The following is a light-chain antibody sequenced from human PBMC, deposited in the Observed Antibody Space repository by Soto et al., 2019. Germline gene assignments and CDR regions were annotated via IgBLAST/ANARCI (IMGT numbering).Light chain of an antibody. J-gene: IGKJ3*01. CDR3: HQYSRSPT. Sequence: TQSPLIVSLSPGDIATLSCMASQPVESNYVAWYQQRPGQPPRLVTSGPYDRAAGVPDRLSGSGSGTDFTLTISRLEPEDYAVYYCHQYSRSPTFGPGTKVDIK. V-gene: IGKV3-20*01. CDR1: QPVESNY. CDR2: GPY.